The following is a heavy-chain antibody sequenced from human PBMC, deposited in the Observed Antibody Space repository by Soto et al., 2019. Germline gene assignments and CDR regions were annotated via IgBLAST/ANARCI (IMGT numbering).Heavy chain of an antibody. J-gene: IGHJ6*03. Sequence: PGGSLSLSCAASGFTFSSYAMSWVRQAPGKGLEWVSAISGSGVSTYYADSVKGRFTISRDNSKNTLYLQMNSLRAEDTAVYYCAKDGTNLWFGELWSYYYYMDVWGKGTTVTVSS. CDR2: ISGSGVST. V-gene: IGHV3-23*01. CDR3: AKDGTNLWFGELWSYYYYMDV. CDR1: GFTFSSYA. D-gene: IGHD3-10*01.